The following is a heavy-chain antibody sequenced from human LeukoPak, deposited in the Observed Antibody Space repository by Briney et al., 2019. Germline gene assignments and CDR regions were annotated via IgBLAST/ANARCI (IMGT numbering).Heavy chain of an antibody. CDR2: INPSGGST. J-gene: IGHJ4*02. V-gene: IGHV1-46*01. CDR3: ARGGGHYDSSGYYYYYFDY. CDR1: GYTFTSYY. Sequence: ASVKVSCKASGYTFTSYYMHWVRQAPGQGLEWMGIINPSGGSTSYAQKFQGRVTMTRDTSTSTVYMELSSLRSEDTAVYYCARGGGHYDSSGYYYYYFDYWGQGTLVTVSS. D-gene: IGHD3-22*01.